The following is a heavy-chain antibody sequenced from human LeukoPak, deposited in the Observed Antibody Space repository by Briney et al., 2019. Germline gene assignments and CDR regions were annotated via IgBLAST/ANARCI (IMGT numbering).Heavy chain of an antibody. CDR1: GGSFSGYY. CDR3: ASPAMAFIDQGRYNYYYYMDV. J-gene: IGHJ6*03. CDR2: INHSRST. Sequence: SETLSLTCAVSGGSFSGYYWSWIRQPPGKGLEWIGEINHSRSTNYNPSLKSRVTISVDTSRNHFSLRLSSVTAADTAVYYCASPAMAFIDQGRYNYYYYMDVWGKGTTVTVSS. D-gene: IGHD5-18*01. V-gene: IGHV4-34*01.